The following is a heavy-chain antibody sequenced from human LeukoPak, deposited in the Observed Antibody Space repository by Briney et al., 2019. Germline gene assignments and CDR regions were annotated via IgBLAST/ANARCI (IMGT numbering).Heavy chain of an antibody. J-gene: IGHJ6*03. D-gene: IGHD3-10*01. CDR2: IISNGGST. CDR3: ARVKMGAIINDYYYYYMDV. CDR1: GFTFSSYT. V-gene: IGHV3-64*02. Sequence: GGSLRLSCAASGFTFSSYTIKWVRQAPGKGLEHVSAIISNGGSTHYTDSVKGRFSISRDNSKNTVYLQMGSLRPEDMAVYYCARVKMGAIINDYYYYYMDVWGRGTTVTVSS.